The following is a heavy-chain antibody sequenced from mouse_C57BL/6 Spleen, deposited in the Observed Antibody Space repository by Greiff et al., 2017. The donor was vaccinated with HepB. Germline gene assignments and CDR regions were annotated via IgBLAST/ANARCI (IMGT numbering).Heavy chain of an antibody. CDR2: IYPGSGST. CDR1: GYTFTSYW. D-gene: IGHD1-1*01. CDR3: ARYRTTVVDAMDY. Sequence: QVQLQQPGAELVKPGASVKMSCKASGYTFTSYWITWVKQRPGQGLEWIGDIYPGSGSTNYNEKFKSKATLTVDTSSSTAYMQLSSLTSEDSAVYYCARYRTTVVDAMDYWGQGTSVTVSS. V-gene: IGHV1-55*01. J-gene: IGHJ4*01.